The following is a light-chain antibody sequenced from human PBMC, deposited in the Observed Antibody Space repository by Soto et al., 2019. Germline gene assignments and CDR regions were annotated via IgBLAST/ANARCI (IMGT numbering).Light chain of an antibody. CDR3: GTWDSSLGAVV. CDR1: TSNIGTNY. J-gene: IGLJ2*01. V-gene: IGLV1-51*01. CDR2: DND. Sequence: QSVLTQPPSVSAAPGQKVTISCSGSTSNIGTNYVSWYQQFPGTAPKLLIFDNDERPSASPDRFSGSKSGTSATLDITGLQTGDEGDYYCGTWDSSLGAVVFGGGTKVTVL.